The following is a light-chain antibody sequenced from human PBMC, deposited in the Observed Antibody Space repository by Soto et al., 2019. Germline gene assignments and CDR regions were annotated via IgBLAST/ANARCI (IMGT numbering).Light chain of an antibody. CDR2: GAS. CDR1: QSLPSNS. V-gene: IGKV3-20*01. Sequence: ETVLTQSPDTLSLSPRERVTLSCRASQSLPSNSLAWYQQKPGQAPRLLFYGASSRATGIPDRFVGSGSGTDFTLTVTRLEAEDSAVYFCHQSDDSPWTFGQGTKVDIK. CDR3: HQSDDSPWT. J-gene: IGKJ1*01.